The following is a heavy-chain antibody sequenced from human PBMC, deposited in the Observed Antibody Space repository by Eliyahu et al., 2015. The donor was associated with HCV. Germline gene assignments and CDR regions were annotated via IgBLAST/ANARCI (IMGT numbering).Heavy chain of an antibody. CDR1: GGSISSYY. V-gene: IGHV4-59*01. D-gene: IGHD6-13*01. CDR3: ARDLKAAAGAWYYGMDV. CDR2: IYYSGXT. Sequence: QVQLQESGPGLVKPSXTLSLTCTVXGGSISSYYWSWIRQXPGKGLEWIGYIYYSGXTNYNPXLKSRVTISVDTSKNQXSLKLSSVTAADTAVYYCARDLKAAAGAWYYGMDVWGKGTTVTVSS. J-gene: IGHJ6*04.